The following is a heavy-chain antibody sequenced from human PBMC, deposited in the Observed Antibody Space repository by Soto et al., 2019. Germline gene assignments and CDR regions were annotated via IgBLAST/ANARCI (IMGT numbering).Heavy chain of an antibody. V-gene: IGHV1-8*01. CDR2: MNPNSGNT. CDR1: GYTFTSYD. J-gene: IGHJ4*02. CDR3: AMTPSKIVGATSDY. Sequence: QVQLVQSGAEVKKPGASVKVSCKSSGYTFTSYDINWLRQATGQGLEWMGWMNPNSGNTGYAQKFQGRVTMTRNTCISTAYMELMSLRSEDTAVYYCAMTPSKIVGATSDYWGQGTLVTVSS. D-gene: IGHD1-26*01.